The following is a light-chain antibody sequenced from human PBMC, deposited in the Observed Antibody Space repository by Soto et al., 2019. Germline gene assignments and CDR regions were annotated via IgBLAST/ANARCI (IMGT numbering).Light chain of an antibody. Sequence: IQMTQYTSSLSASVGDRVTITCQASQDISNYLNWYQQKPGKAPKLLIYDASNLETGVPSRFSGSGSGTDFTFTISSLQPEDIATYYCQQYDKLPTFAGRTKVAIK. CDR1: QDISNY. J-gene: IGKJ4*01. V-gene: IGKV1-33*01. CDR3: QQYDKLPT. CDR2: DAS.